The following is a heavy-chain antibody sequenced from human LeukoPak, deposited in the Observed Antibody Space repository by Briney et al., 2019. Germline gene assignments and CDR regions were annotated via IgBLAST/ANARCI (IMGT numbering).Heavy chain of an antibody. CDR3: AKNSNWETDY. CDR2: ISDSGDTT. J-gene: IGHJ4*02. V-gene: IGHV3-23*01. Sequence: GGSLRLSCAASGFSFSSYAMSWVRQAPGKGLEWVSGISDSGDTTWDADSVKGRFTISRDNYKNTVYLQMNSLRAEYTAVYYCAKNSNWETDYWGQGTLVTVPS. CDR1: GFSFSSYA. D-gene: IGHD1-26*01.